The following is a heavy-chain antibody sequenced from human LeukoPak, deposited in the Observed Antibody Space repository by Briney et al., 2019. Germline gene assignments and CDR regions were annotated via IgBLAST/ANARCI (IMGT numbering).Heavy chain of an antibody. CDR1: GGSISSHY. J-gene: IGHJ4*02. Sequence: SETLSLTCTVSGGSISSHYWTWIRQPPGKGLEWIGFIYYTGSTNYNPSLKSRVTISIDTSKDQFSLKLTSVTAADTAVYYCARESSSGWNSFDFWGLGTLVAVSS. V-gene: IGHV4-59*11. D-gene: IGHD6-19*01. CDR2: IYYTGST. CDR3: ARESSSGWNSFDF.